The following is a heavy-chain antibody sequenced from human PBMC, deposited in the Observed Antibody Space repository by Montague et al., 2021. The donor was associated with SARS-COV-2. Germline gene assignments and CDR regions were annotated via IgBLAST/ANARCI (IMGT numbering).Heavy chain of an antibody. Sequence: SLRLSCAASGFTFSSYAMHWVRQAPGKGLEWVAVISYDGSNKYYADSVKGRFTISRDNSKNTLYLQMNSLRAEDTAVNYCASSLLWFGESYYYMDVWGKGTTVTVSS. D-gene: IGHD3-10*01. CDR3: ASSLLWFGESYYYMDV. CDR1: GFTFSSYA. J-gene: IGHJ6*03. CDR2: ISYDGSNK. V-gene: IGHV3-30-3*01.